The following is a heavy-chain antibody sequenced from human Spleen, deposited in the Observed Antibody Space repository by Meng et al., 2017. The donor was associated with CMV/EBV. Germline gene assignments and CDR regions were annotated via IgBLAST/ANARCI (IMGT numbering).Heavy chain of an antibody. V-gene: IGHV4-61*08. D-gene: IGHD2-2*01. CDR2: IYYRGTT. CDR3: ASLARFCSGTSCLIFDY. CDR1: SVIITGYF. Sequence: SVIITGYFWSWLPQPPGGGLEWIGYIYYRGTTNYNPSLKSRVTVLVDTSKNQFSLRLSSVTAADTAAYYCASLARFCSGTSCLIFDYWSQGTLVTVSS. J-gene: IGHJ4*02.